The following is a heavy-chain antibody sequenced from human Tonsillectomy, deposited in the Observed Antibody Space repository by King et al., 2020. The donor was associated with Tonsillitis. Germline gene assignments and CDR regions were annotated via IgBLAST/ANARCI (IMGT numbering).Heavy chain of an antibody. J-gene: IGHJ4*02. CDR1: GGSFSGYY. Sequence: VQLQQWGAGLLKPSETLSLTCAVYGGSFSGYYWSWIRQPPGKGLEWIGEINDSGSTNDNPSLKSRVTISVDTSKNQFSLKLSSVTAADTAVYYCARGVAAVATNFDYGGQGTLVTVSS. D-gene: IGHD6-19*01. CDR3: ARGVAAVATNFDY. V-gene: IGHV4-34*01. CDR2: INDSGST.